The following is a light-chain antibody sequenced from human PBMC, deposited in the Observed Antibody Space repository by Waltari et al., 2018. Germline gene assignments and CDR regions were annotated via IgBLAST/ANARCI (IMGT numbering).Light chain of an antibody. CDR2: DAS. Sequence: EIVMTQSPATLSVSPGERAPLSCRASQSISSNLAWYQQRPGQAPSLLIYDASTRATGVPARFSGSGSGTEFTLTISSLQSEDFAIYYCQQYNNWHSYTFGQGTRLEIK. CDR3: QQYNNWHSYT. V-gene: IGKV3-15*01. CDR1: QSISSN. J-gene: IGKJ2*01.